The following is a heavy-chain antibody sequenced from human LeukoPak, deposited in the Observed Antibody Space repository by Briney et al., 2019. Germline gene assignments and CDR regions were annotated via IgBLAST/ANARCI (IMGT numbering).Heavy chain of an antibody. CDR2: ISGNGRDT. CDR3: TKDKEVATIGGYFDS. D-gene: IGHD5-24*01. V-gene: IGHV3-23*01. CDR1: GFTFSRYA. J-gene: IGHJ4*03. Sequence: GGSLRLSCEGSGFTFSRYAVNWVRQSAGKGLDWVSSISGNGRDTYYADSVKGRFTISRDSPGNTLYLQLTSLGVDDTATYYCTKDKEVATIGGYFDSWGQGTRVTVSS.